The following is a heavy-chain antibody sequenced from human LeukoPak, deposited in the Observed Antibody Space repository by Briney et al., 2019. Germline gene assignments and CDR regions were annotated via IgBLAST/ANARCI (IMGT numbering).Heavy chain of an antibody. Sequence: GGSLRLSCVGSGFILSDYWMHWVRQTPGKGLMWVSRITSDGSTTWYADSVKGRFTVSRDNAKNTLFLEMNSLRDEDTAVYYCAGDYIWGRLFWGQGTLVTVSS. D-gene: IGHD3-16*01. CDR3: AGDYIWGRLF. J-gene: IGHJ4*01. CDR1: GFILSDYW. V-gene: IGHV3-74*01. CDR2: ITSDGSTT.